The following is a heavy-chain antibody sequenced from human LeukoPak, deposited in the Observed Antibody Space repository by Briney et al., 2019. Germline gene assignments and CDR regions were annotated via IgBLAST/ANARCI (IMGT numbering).Heavy chain of an antibody. J-gene: IGHJ4*02. CDR3: ASCSGDYVYGY. D-gene: IGHD4-17*01. Sequence: SESLSLTCTVSVHSISIYYWNWIRQPAGKGLGWVGRLYTSGTHNSHPSLKSRVTISVDKSKNQFSLKVSSVSAADTAVYYCASCSGDYVYGYWGQGTLVTVSS. CDR1: VHSISIYY. CDR2: LYTSGTH. V-gene: IGHV4-4*07.